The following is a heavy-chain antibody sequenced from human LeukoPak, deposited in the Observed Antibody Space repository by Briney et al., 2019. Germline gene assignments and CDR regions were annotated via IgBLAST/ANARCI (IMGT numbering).Heavy chain of an antibody. D-gene: IGHD6-25*01. CDR3: ARGRRLPGSWFDP. Sequence: PGGSLRLSCAASGFTFSSHGMNWVRQAPGKGLEWVSGSSSIGGRTYYAEPVKGRFIITRDNSKNTLHLQMNSLRAEDTGVYYCARGRRLPGSWFDPWGQGTLVTVSS. CDR1: GFTFSSHG. J-gene: IGHJ5*02. V-gene: IGHV3-23*01. CDR2: SSSIGGRT.